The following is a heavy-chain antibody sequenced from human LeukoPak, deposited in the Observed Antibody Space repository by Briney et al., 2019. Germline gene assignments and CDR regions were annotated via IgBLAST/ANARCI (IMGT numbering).Heavy chain of an antibody. CDR2: ISQSGNI. D-gene: IGHD2-21*02. J-gene: IGHJ6*02. V-gene: IGHV4-30-2*01. Sequence: SQTLSLTCTVSGDSISSGGYSWSWIRQPPGKGLEWIGYIYHIGYISQSGNIYQNPSLKSRVTISLDTSRNQFSLKLSSVTAADTAVYYCATLVTAPYYYGMDVWGQGTTVTVSS. CDR1: GDSISSGGYS. CDR3: ATLVTAPYYYGMDV.